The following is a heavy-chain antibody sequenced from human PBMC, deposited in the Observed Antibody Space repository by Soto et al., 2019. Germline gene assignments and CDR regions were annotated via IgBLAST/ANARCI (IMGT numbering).Heavy chain of an antibody. CDR3: ARGRSINTYMHY. J-gene: IGHJ4*02. CDR1: GFTFSTYS. Sequence: VQLVESGGGLVKPGGSLRPSCAASGFTFSTYSMNWARQAPGKGLEWISSISSSGGSLSHAESVKGRFTISRDNAKNSLYLQMDSLRAEDTAVYYCARGRSINTYMHYWGQGTLVTVSS. D-gene: IGHD2-2*01. V-gene: IGHV3-21*01. CDR2: ISSSGGSL.